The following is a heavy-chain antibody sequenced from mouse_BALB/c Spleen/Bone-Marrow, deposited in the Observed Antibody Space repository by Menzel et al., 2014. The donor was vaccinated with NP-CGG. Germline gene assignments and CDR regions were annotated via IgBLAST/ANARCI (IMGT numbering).Heavy chain of an antibody. D-gene: IGHD1-1*01. V-gene: IGHV3-8*02. J-gene: IGHJ4*01. Sequence: EVQGVESGPRLVKPSQTLSLPCSVTGDSITSGYWNWIRKFPGNKLEYMGYISYSGSTYYHPSLTSRISITRDTSKNXSSLQLNTLTTEDTATYYCAITTVVATDYWGQGTSVTVSS. CDR2: ISYSGST. CDR3: AITTVVATDY. CDR1: GDSITSGY.